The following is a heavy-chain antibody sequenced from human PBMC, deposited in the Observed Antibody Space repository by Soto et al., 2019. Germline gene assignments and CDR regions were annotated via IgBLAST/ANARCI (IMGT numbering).Heavy chain of an antibody. J-gene: IGHJ4*02. D-gene: IGHD3-10*01. CDR2: INHNSGGT. Sequence: QVQLVQSGAEVKKPEASVKVSCKASRYTFNGYYMHWVRQAPGQGLEWMGWINHNSGGTNYAQKFQGWFTMTRYTSISTAYMELSRLRSDDTAVYYCARDARGDEAPMDDWGQGTLFTVSS. V-gene: IGHV1-2*04. CDR1: RYTFNGYY. CDR3: ARDARGDEAPMDD.